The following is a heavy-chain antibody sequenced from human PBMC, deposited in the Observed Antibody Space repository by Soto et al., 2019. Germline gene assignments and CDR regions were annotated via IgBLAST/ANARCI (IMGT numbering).Heavy chain of an antibody. D-gene: IGHD2-15*01. CDR1: GCTFSSYA. J-gene: IGHJ6*02. CDR2: ISHICGTA. CDR3: AVRTMTSTYYSQERRYYYGMDV. V-gene: IGHV1-69*01. Sequence: QVQLVQSGAEVKKPGSSVKVSCKASGCTFSSYAISWVRQAPGQGLEWMGGISHICGTANYAQNFKGRFTITADESTSTAYMELSSLRSEDTAVYYCAVRTMTSTYYSQERRYYYGMDVWGQGTTVTVSS.